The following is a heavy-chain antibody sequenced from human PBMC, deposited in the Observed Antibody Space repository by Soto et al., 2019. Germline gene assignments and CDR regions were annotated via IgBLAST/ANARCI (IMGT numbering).Heavy chain of an antibody. V-gene: IGHV4-30-2*01. CDR2: MYHSGST. CDR1: GGSISSGGYS. Sequence: SETLSLTCAVSGGSISSGGYSWSWIRQPPGKGLEWIGYMYHSGSTYYNPSLKSRVTISIDRSKNQFSLKLSSVTAADTAVYYCARGDSGYYDSSGYYSYWGQGTLVTVSS. CDR3: ARGDSGYYDSSGYYSY. J-gene: IGHJ4*02. D-gene: IGHD3-22*01.